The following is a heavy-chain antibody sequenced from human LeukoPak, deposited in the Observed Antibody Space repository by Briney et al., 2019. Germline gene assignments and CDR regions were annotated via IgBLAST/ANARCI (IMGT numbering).Heavy chain of an antibody. CDR2: ISDSGTT. D-gene: IGHD3-22*01. J-gene: IGHJ4*02. CDR1: GGSIRSDY. CDR3: ARGFYDRSGYSAPFDY. V-gene: IGHV4-59*01. Sequence: SETLSLTCTVSGGSIRSDYWNWIRQPPGKGPEWVGYISDSGTTNYNPSLKSRVTMSVDTSKNQFSLKLNSVTAADTAMYYCARGFYDRSGYSAPFDYWGQGTLVTVSS.